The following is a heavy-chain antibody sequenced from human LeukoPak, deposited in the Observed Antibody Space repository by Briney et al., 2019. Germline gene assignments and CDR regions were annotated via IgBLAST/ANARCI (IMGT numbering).Heavy chain of an antibody. CDR3: ARGGFIVRGVIWWFDT. CDR2: INPKSGGT. CDR1: GYTFTGYY. V-gene: IGHV1-2*02. J-gene: IGHJ5*02. Sequence: GASVKVSCKASGYTFTGYYIHWVRQAPGQGLEWMGWINPKSGGTKYAQKFQGKVTMTRDTSISTVYMELSRLTFDDTAVYYCARGGFIVRGVIWWFDTWGQRTLVTVSS. D-gene: IGHD3-10*01.